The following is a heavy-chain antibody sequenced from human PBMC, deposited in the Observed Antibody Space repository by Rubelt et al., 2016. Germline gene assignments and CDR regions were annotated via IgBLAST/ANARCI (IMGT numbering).Heavy chain of an antibody. Sequence: QVTLRESGPALVKPTQTLTLTCTFSGFSLSTSGMCVSWIRQPPGKALEWLARIDWDDDKYYSTSLKTRLTISKDTSKNHVVLTMTNMDPVHTATYDCVHVLRDSPSVEYIKEWSQGTLVTVSS. V-gene: IGHV2-70*15. J-gene: IGHJ1*01. D-gene: IGHD3-10*01. CDR3: VHVLRDSPSVEYIKE. CDR1: GFSLSTSGMC. CDR2: IDWDDDK.